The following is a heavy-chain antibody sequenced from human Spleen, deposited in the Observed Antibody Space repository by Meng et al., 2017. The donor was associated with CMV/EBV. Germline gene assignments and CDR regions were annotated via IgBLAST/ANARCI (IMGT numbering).Heavy chain of an antibody. CDR3: ARDPNSGGWWLLDY. D-gene: IGHD6-19*01. CDR2: INHSGST. V-gene: IGHV4-34*01. J-gene: IGHJ4*02. Sequence: AVYGGSFSGYYWSWIRQPPGKGLEWIGEINHSGSTNYNPSLKSRVTISVDTSKNQFSLKLSSVTAADTAVYYCARDPNSGGWWLLDYWGQGTLVTVSS. CDR1: GGSFSGYY.